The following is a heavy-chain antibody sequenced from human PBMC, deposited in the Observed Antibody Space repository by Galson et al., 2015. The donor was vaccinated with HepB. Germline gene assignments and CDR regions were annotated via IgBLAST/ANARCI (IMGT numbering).Heavy chain of an antibody. Sequence: SVKVSCKASGGTFSSYTISWVRQAPGQGLEWMGRIIPILGIANYAQKFQGRVTITADKSTSTAYMELSSLRSEDTAVYYCASSYDSSGEPPYFQHWGQGTLVTVSS. D-gene: IGHD3-22*01. V-gene: IGHV1-69*02. CDR3: ASSYDSSGEPPYFQH. CDR1: GGTFSSYT. CDR2: IIPILGIA. J-gene: IGHJ1*01.